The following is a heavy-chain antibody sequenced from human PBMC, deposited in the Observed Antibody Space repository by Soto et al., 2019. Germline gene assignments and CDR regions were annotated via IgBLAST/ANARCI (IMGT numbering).Heavy chain of an antibody. Sequence: QVQLQESGPGLVKPSETLSLTCTVSGGSFSSYWSWIRQPPGKGLEWIGYIYNAGTTKYNPSLNSRVTISVDTSKNQVSLKLTSVSAADTAVYYCAKDAFDIWGQGTMVTVSS. CDR1: GGSFSSY. V-gene: IGHV4-4*08. CDR2: IYNAGTT. CDR3: AKDAFDI. J-gene: IGHJ3*02.